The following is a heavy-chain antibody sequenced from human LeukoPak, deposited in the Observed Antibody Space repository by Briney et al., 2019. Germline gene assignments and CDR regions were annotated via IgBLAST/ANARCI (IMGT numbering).Heavy chain of an antibody. Sequence: KVGESLKISCKGSGYSFTSYWIGWVRQMPGKGLEWMGIIYPGDSDTRYSPSFQGQVTISADKSISTAYLQWSSLKASDTAMYYCARRQLDSSGYYGAFDIWGQGTMVTVSS. D-gene: IGHD3-22*01. CDR1: GYSFTSYW. CDR3: ARRQLDSSGYYGAFDI. V-gene: IGHV5-51*01. J-gene: IGHJ3*02. CDR2: IYPGDSDT.